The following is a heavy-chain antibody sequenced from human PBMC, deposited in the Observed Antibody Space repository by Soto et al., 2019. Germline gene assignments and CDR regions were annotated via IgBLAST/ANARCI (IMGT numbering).Heavy chain of an antibody. CDR3: ARERRWEPLVY. D-gene: IGHD1-26*01. J-gene: IGHJ4*02. V-gene: IGHV1-18*01. Sequence: QVQLVQSGPEVKKPGASVKVSCKGSGYTFSNYGVTWGRQAPGQGLERLGWVSAYNRNTDYAQKFEDSATMTIDTSTNTAYLELRGLTPDDTAVYYCARERRWEPLVYWGQGT. CDR2: VSAYNRNT. CDR1: GYTFSNYG.